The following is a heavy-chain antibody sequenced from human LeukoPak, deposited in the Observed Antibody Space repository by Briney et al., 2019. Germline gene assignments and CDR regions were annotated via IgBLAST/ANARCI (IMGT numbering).Heavy chain of an antibody. CDR2: ICGSGGNT. CDR3: AKASSYGGNSKWFDP. D-gene: IGHD4-23*01. J-gene: IGHJ5*02. Sequence: GGSLRLSCAGSGFTFNNYAMSWVRQAPGKGLEWVSVICGSGGNTYYADSVKGRFTISRDNSKNTLYLQVNSLRAEDTAVYYCAKASSYGGNSKWFDPWGQGTLVTVSS. CDR1: GFTFNNYA. V-gene: IGHV3-23*01.